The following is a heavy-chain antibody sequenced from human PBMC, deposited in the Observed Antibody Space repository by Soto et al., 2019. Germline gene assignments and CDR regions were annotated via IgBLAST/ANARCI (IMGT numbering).Heavy chain of an antibody. CDR3: ARQSTELLWFGELPSHFDY. Sequence: SETLSLTCTVFGGSISSYYWSWIRQPPGKGLEWIGYIYYSGSTNYNPSLKSRVTISVDTSKNQFSLKLSSVTAADTAVYYCARQSTELLWFGELPSHFDYWGQGTLVTVSS. D-gene: IGHD3-10*01. CDR2: IYYSGST. CDR1: GGSISSYY. V-gene: IGHV4-59*08. J-gene: IGHJ4*02.